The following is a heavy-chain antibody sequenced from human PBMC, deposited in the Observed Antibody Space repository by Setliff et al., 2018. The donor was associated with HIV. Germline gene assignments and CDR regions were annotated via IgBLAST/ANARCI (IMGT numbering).Heavy chain of an antibody. CDR2: ISYDGSNK. CDR3: AKDRTSYGDYVLGPSFDL. CDR1: GFTFSSYA. V-gene: IGHV3-30-3*01. J-gene: IGHJ2*01. D-gene: IGHD4-17*01. Sequence: GGSLRLSCAASGFTFSSYAMHWVRQAPGKGLEWVAVISYDGSNKYYADSVKGRFTISRDNSKNTLYLQMNSLRAEDTAVYYCAKDRTSYGDYVLGPSFDLWGRGTLVTVSS.